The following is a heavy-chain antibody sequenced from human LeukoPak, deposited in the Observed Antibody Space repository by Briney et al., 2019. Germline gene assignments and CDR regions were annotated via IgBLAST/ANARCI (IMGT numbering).Heavy chain of an antibody. Sequence: SVKVSCKASGGTFSGYAISWVRQAPGQGLEWMGGIIPIFGTANYAQKFQGRVTITADESTSTAYMELSSLRSEDTAVYYCARDPYDSSGYGYWGQGTLVTVSS. V-gene: IGHV1-69*13. CDR1: GGTFSGYA. CDR2: IIPIFGTA. CDR3: ARDPYDSSGYGY. J-gene: IGHJ4*02. D-gene: IGHD3-22*01.